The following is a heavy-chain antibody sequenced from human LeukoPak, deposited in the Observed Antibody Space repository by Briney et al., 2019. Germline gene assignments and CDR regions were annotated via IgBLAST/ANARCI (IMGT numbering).Heavy chain of an antibody. CDR3: ARHGGMVRGFSDAFDI. V-gene: IGHV4-34*01. D-gene: IGHD3-10*01. CDR2: INHSGST. CDR1: GGSFSGYY. J-gene: IGHJ3*02. Sequence: SETLSLTCAVYGGSFSGYYWSWIRQPPGKGLEWIGEINHSGSTNYNPSLKSRVTISVDTSKNQFSLKLSSVTAADTAVYYCARHGGMVRGFSDAFDIWGQGTMITVSS.